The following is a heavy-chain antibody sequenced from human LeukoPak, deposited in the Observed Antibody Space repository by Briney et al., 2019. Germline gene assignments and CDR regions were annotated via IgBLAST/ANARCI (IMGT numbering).Heavy chain of an antibody. Sequence: GSLRLSCAASGFTFSNYGMHWVRQAPGKGLEWVAVISYDGSNKHYPDSVKGRFTISRDISTDTLWLQMDSLRTEDTAVYYCAKGPLRGTAAAIDYWGQGTLVTVSS. CDR3: AKGPLRGTAAAIDY. J-gene: IGHJ4*02. CDR1: GFTFSNYG. D-gene: IGHD2-2*01. V-gene: IGHV3-30*18. CDR2: ISYDGSNK.